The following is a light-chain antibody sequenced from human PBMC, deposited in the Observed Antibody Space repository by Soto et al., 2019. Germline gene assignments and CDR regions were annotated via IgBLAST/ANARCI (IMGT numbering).Light chain of an antibody. CDR1: SSDVGGYNY. CDR2: EVS. J-gene: IGLJ2*01. Sequence: QSALTQPPSASGSPGQSVTISCTGTSSDVGGYNYVSWYQQHPGKAPKLMISEVSKRPSGVPDRFSGSKSGNTASLTVSGLQAEDEDGYYCSSFAGNNNVVFGGGTKLTVL. CDR3: SSFAGNNNVV. V-gene: IGLV2-8*01.